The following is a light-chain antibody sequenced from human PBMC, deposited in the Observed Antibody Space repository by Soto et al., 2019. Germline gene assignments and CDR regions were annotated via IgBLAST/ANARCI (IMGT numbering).Light chain of an antibody. CDR3: RLANYLLSLT. V-gene: IGKV1-39*01. CDR2: AAS. J-gene: IGKJ4*01. CDR1: QSISSY. Sequence: DIQMTQSPSSLSASVGDRVTITCRASQSISSYLNWYQQKPGKAPKLLIYAASSLQSGVPSRFSGSGSGTDFTLTISSLQPEDFATYYCRLANYLLSLTLGGGTKVDLK.